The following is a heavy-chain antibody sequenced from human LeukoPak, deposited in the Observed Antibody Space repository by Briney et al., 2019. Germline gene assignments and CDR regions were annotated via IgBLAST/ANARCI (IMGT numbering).Heavy chain of an antibody. D-gene: IGHD3-10*01. CDR1: GYTFTDFY. J-gene: IGHJ3*02. CDR2: INPIFGTG. V-gene: IGHV1-69*13. CDR3: ARDAPSETLMVSAFDI. Sequence: SVKVSCKASGYTFTDFYFNWVRQAPGQGLEWMGGINPIFGTGNYAQKFQGRVTITADVSTRTAFMDLSSLRSEDTAVYYCARDAPSETLMVSAFDIWGQGTMVTVSS.